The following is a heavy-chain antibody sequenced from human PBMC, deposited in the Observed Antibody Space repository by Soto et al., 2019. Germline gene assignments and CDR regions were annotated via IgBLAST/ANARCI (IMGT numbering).Heavy chain of an antibody. CDR2: ISWDGGST. J-gene: IGHJ4*02. Sequence: PVGSLRLSCAASGFTFDDYTMHWVRQAPGKGLEWVSLISWDGGSTYYADSVKGRFTISRDNSKNSLYLQMNSLSTEDTALYYCAKESGRDGYKSESYFDYWGQGTLVTVSS. D-gene: IGHD5-12*01. V-gene: IGHV3-43*01. CDR3: AKESGRDGYKSESYFDY. CDR1: GFTFDDYT.